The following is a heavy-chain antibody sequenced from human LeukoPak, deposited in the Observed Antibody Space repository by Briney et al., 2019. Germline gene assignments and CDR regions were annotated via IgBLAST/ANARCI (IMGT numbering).Heavy chain of an antibody. CDR1: GFTFSTYA. CDR2: ISYDGSNK. V-gene: IGHV3-30*04. CDR3: ARDSRWELRQRSAFDM. J-gene: IGHJ3*02. Sequence: GRSLRLSCAASGFTFSTYAMHWVRQAPGKGLEWVAVISYDGSNKYYADSVKGRFTISRDNSKNTLYLQMNSLRAEDTAVYYCARDSRWELRQRSAFDMWGQGTMVTVSS. D-gene: IGHD2-15*01.